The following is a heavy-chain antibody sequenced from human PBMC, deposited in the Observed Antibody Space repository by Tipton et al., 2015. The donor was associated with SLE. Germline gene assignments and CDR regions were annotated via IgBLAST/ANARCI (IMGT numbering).Heavy chain of an antibody. V-gene: IGHV4-59*01. CDR3: ARAPRSGYDLRPYYYSYMDV. D-gene: IGHD5-12*01. Sequence: TLSLTCTVSGGSISSYYWSWIRQPPGKGLEWIGYISYSGSTNYNPSLKSRVPISVDTSKNQFSLKLSSVTAADTAVYYCARAPRSGYDLRPYYYSYMDVWGKGTTVTVSS. CDR2: ISYSGST. J-gene: IGHJ6*03. CDR1: GGSISSYY.